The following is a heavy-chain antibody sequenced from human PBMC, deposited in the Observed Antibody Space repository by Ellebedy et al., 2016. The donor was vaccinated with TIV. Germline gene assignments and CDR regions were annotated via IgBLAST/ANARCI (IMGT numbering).Heavy chain of an antibody. CDR2: INTDGSST. V-gene: IGHV3-74*01. Sequence: GESLKISCAASGFTFSTYWMHSVRQAPGKGLMWVSSINTDGSSTGYADSVQGRFTISRDNAKNTLYLQMNGLRAEDTAVYYCSRGGGCGGGSCYYPDFWGQGTLVTVSS. D-gene: IGHD2-15*01. CDR1: GFTFSTYW. CDR3: SRGGGCGGGSCYYPDF. J-gene: IGHJ4*02.